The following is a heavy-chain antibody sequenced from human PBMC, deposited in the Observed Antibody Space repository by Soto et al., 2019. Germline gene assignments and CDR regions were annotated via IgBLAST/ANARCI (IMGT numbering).Heavy chain of an antibody. CDR1: GFTFITYG. CDR3: AREPVSSTRTYYGLDV. D-gene: IGHD2-2*01. CDR2: ISSDGSNE. J-gene: IGHJ6*02. V-gene: IGHV3-30*03. Sequence: ESGGGVVQPGRSLRLSCAASGFTFITYGLHWVRQAPGKGLEWVAVISSDGSNEFYADSVKGRFTISRDKSQNTLYLQMNSLRVEDTAVYYCAREPVSSTRTYYGLDVWGQGTTVTVSS.